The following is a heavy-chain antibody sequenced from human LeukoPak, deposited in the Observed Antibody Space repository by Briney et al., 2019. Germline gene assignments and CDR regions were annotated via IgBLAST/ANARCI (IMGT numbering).Heavy chain of an antibody. CDR3: ARVMYYYDSSGYSDAFDI. D-gene: IGHD3-22*01. CDR2: IYYSGST. V-gene: IGHV4-59*01. Sequence: SETLSLTCTVSGGSISSYYWSWIRQPPGKGLEWIGYIYYSGSTNYNPSLKSRVTISVDTSKNQFSLKLSSVTAADTAVYYCARVMYYYDSSGYSDAFDIWGQGTMVTVSS. J-gene: IGHJ3*02. CDR1: GGSISSYY.